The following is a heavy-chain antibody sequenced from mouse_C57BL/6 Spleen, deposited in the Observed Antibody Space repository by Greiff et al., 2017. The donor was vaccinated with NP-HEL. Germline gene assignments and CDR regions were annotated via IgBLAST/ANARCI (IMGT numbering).Heavy chain of an antibody. Sequence: EVKLQESGPGLVKPSQSLSLTCSVTGYSITSGYYWNWIRQFPGNKLEWMGYISYDGSNNYNPSLKNRISITRDTSKNQFFLKLNSVTTEDTATYYCARVGGRYYAMDYWGQGTSVTVSS. J-gene: IGHJ4*01. CDR3: ARVGGRYYAMDY. CDR1: GYSITSGYY. V-gene: IGHV3-6*01. CDR2: ISYDGSN.